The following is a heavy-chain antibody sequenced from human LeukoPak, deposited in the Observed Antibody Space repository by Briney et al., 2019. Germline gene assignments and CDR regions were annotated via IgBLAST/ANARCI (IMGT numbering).Heavy chain of an antibody. J-gene: IGHJ4*02. CDR2: IYTTGST. CDR3: ARGIAAAAKQGGFDF. V-gene: IGHV4-4*07. CDR1: GDSNSSYY. D-gene: IGHD6-13*01. Sequence: PSETLSLTCTVSGDSNSSYYWSWIRQPAGKGLEWIGRIYTTGSTNYNPSLKSRVTMSVDTSKNQFSLKLSSVTAADTAVYYCARGIAAAAKQGGFDFWGQGTLVTVSS.